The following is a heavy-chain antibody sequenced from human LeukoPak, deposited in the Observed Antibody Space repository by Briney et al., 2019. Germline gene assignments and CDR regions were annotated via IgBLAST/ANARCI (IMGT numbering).Heavy chain of an antibody. CDR3: ARDLPYCSSTSCYILRTYYYYGMDV. CDR2: IKQDGSEK. CDR1: GFTFSSYW. V-gene: IGHV3-7*01. D-gene: IGHD2-2*02. Sequence: PRGSLRLSCAASGFTFSSYWMSWVRQAPGKGLEWVANIKQDGSEKYYVDSVKGRFTISRDNAKNSLYLQMNSLRAEDTAVYYCARDLPYCSSTSCYILRTYYYYGMDVWGQGTTVTVSS. J-gene: IGHJ6*02.